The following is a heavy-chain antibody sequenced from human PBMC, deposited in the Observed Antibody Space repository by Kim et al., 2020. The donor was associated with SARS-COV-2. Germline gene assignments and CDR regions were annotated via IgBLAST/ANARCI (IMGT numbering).Heavy chain of an antibody. D-gene: IGHD5-18*01. CDR3: TTWIQLWLGRHY. CDR1: GFTFSNAW. CDR2: IKSKTDGGTT. J-gene: IGHJ4*02. V-gene: IGHV3-15*01. Sequence: GGSLRLSCAASGFTFSNAWMSWVRQAPGKGLEWVGRIKSKTDGGTTDYAAPVKGRFTISRDDSKNTLYLQMNSLKTEDTAVYYCTTWIQLWLGRHYWGQGTLVTVSS.